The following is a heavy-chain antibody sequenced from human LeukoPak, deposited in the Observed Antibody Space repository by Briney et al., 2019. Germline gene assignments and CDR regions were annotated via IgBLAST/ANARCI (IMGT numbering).Heavy chain of an antibody. CDR2: ISSSGSTI. Sequence: GGSLRLSCAASGFTFSSYEMNWVRQAPGKGLEWVSYISSSGSTIYYADSVKGRFTSSGDNAKNSLYLQMNNLRAEDTAVYYCARGGSSSWSHVDYWGQGTLVTVSS. D-gene: IGHD6-13*01. CDR1: GFTFSSYE. V-gene: IGHV3-48*03. CDR3: ARGGSSSWSHVDY. J-gene: IGHJ4*02.